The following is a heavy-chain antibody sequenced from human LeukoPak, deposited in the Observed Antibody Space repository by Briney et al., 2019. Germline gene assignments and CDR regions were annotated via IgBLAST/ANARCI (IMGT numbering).Heavy chain of an antibody. CDR3: AGASSSWYYFDY. D-gene: IGHD6-13*01. CDR2: ISSSSSYI. J-gene: IGHJ4*02. V-gene: IGHV3-21*01. Sequence: GGSLRLSCAASGFTFSSYSVNWVRQAPGKGLEWVSFISSSSSYIYYADSVKGRFIISRDNAKNSLFLQMNSLRAEDTAVYYCAGASSSWYYFDYWGQGTLVTVSS. CDR1: GFTFSSYS.